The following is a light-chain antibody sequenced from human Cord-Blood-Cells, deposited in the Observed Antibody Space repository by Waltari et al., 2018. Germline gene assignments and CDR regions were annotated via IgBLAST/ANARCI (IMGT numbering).Light chain of an antibody. CDR1: PSVSSY. CDR3: QQRSNGPIT. J-gene: IGKJ5*01. CDR2: DAP. V-gene: IGKV3-11*01. Sequence: EIVLTQSPATLSLSPGERATLSCRASPSVSSYLAWYQQTPGQAPRLLIYDAPNRATGIPARFSGSGSGTDFTLTISSLEPEDFAVYYCQQRSNGPITFGQGTRLEMK.